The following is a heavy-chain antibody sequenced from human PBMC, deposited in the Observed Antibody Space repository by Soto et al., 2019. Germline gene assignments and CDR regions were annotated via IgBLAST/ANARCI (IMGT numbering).Heavy chain of an antibody. V-gene: IGHV1-18*01. CDR3: ARGRYGDY. CDR1: GYTFTSYG. CDR2: ISAHNGKT. D-gene: IGHD1-1*01. J-gene: IGHJ4*02. Sequence: QVHLVQSGAEVKKPGASVKVSCKASGYTFTSYGITWVRQAPGQGLEWMGWISAHNGKTDYAQKFQGRVIVTRDTSTSTAYMELRSLSSDDTAVYYCARGRYGDYWGQGALVTVSS.